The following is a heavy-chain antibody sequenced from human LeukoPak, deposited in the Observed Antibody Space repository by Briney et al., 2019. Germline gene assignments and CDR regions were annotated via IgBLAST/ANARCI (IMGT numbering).Heavy chain of an antibody. D-gene: IGHD6-19*01. J-gene: IGHJ4*02. V-gene: IGHV4-34*01. CDR1: GGSFSGYY. CDR3: TRLKEDGIVVADFDY. Sequence: SETLSLTCAVYGGSFSGYYWSWIRQPPGKGLEWIGEINHSGSTNYNPSLKSRVTISVDTSKNQFSLKLSSVTAADTAVYYCTRLKEDGIVVADFDYWGQGTLVTVSS. CDR2: INHSGST.